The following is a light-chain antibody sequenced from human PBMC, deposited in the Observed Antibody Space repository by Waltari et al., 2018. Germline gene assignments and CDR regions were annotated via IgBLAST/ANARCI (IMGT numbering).Light chain of an antibody. J-gene: IGKJ4*01. V-gene: IGKV3-11*01. CDR2: DAS. Sequence: ETVLTQSPATLSLSPGERATLSCRAREDASINLAWYQQKPGQAPRLLIYDASNRATGIPARFSGSGSATDFTLTISSLEPEDFALYYCQQRRNWPPLTFGGGTKVE. CDR1: EDASIN. CDR3: QQRRNWPPLT.